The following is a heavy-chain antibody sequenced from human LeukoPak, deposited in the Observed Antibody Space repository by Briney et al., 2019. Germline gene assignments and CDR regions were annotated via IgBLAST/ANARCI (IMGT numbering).Heavy chain of an antibody. V-gene: IGHV1-46*01. CDR1: GYTFSSYY. CDR3: ARNYYDTAGHFGY. Sequence: ASVKVSCKASGYTFSSYYFHWVRQAPGQGLEWMGLINPSGGATIFAQNFRGRVAMTRDMSTATVFMGLSSLRSDDTAVYFCARNYYDTAGHFGYWGQGTLVTVSS. CDR2: INPSGGAT. D-gene: IGHD3-22*01. J-gene: IGHJ4*02.